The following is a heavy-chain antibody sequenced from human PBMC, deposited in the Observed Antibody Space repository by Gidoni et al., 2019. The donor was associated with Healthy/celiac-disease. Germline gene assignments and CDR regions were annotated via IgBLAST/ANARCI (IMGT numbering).Heavy chain of an antibody. CDR3: ARGTPLAYCGGDCYSPTDYYYYGMDV. D-gene: IGHD2-21*02. CDR1: GFTFSSYA. Sequence: QVQLVESGGGVVQPGRSLRLSCAASGFTFSSYAMHWVRPAHGKGLEWVAVISYDGSNKYYADSVKGRFTISRDNSKNTLYLQMNSLRAEDTAVYYCARGTPLAYCGGDCYSPTDYYYYGMDVWGQGTTVTVSS. CDR2: ISYDGSNK. J-gene: IGHJ6*02. V-gene: IGHV3-30-3*01.